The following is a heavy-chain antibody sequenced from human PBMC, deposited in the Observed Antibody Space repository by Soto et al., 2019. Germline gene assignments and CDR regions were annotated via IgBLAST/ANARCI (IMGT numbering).Heavy chain of an antibody. CDR3: ARDSNFYYGSGSYRNYYYGMDV. D-gene: IGHD3-10*01. CDR2: IYYSGST. J-gene: IGHJ6*02. CDR1: GGSISSGGYY. Sequence: SETLSLTCTVSGGSISSGGYYWSWIRQHPGKGLEWIGYIYYSGSTYYNPSLKSRVTISVDTSKNRFSLKLSSVTAADTAVYYCARDSNFYYGSGSYRNYYYGMDVWGQGTTVTVSS. V-gene: IGHV4-31*03.